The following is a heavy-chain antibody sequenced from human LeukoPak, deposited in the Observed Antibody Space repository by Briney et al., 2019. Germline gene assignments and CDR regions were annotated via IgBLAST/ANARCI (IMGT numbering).Heavy chain of an antibody. Sequence: GGSLRLSCAGSGFIFSDYVMSWVRQAPGKGLEWVSAISGSGGSTYYADSVKGRFTISRDNSKNTLYLQMNSLRAEDTAVYYCAKDGPDYYGSRGDYFDYWGQGTLVTVSS. J-gene: IGHJ4*02. CDR2: ISGSGGST. D-gene: IGHD3-10*01. V-gene: IGHV3-23*01. CDR1: GFIFSDYV. CDR3: AKDGPDYYGSRGDYFDY.